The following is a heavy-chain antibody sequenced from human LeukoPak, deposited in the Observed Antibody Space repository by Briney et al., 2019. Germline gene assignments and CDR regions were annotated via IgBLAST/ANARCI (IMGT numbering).Heavy chain of an antibody. V-gene: IGHV4-59*01. CDR3: ARENYDSSLPPGWFDP. J-gene: IGHJ5*02. CDR1: GGSISSYY. CDR2: IYYSGST. D-gene: IGHD3-22*01. Sequence: PSETLSLTCTVSGGSISSYYWSWIRQPPGKGLEWIGYIYYSGSTNYNPSLKSRVTIPVDTSKNQFSLKLSSVTAADTAVYYCARENYDSSLPPGWFDPWGQGTLVTVSS.